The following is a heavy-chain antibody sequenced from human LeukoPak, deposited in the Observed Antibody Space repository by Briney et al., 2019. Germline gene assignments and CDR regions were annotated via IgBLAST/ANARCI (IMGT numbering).Heavy chain of an antibody. Sequence: GASVKVSCKASGGTFSSYAISWVRQAPGQGLEWMGGIIPIFGTANYAQKFQGRVTITADESTSTAYMELSSLRSEDTAVYYCARSYCSSTSCYHYYYYYYYMDVWGKGTTVTVSS. V-gene: IGHV1-69*13. CDR3: ARSYCSSTSCYHYYYYYYYMDV. CDR2: IIPIFGTA. D-gene: IGHD2-2*01. J-gene: IGHJ6*03. CDR1: GGTFSSYA.